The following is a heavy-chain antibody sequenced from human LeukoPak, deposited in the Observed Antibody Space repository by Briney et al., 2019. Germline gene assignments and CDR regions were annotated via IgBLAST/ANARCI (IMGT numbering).Heavy chain of an antibody. V-gene: IGHV3-15*01. D-gene: IGHD1-14*01. CDR2: IKSKTDGGTT. CDR1: GITFTSAW. CDR3: TTDGGITIRPLFDF. Sequence: GGSLRLSCAASGITFTSAWMGWVRQAPGKGLEWDGRIKSKTDGGTTDYAAPVRGRFTISTDDSKITSYLQMNNLKIEDTAVYYCTTDGGITIRPLFDFWGQGTLVTVSS. J-gene: IGHJ4*02.